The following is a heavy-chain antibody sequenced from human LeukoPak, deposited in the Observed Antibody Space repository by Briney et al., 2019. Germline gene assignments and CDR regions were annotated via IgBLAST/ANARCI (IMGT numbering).Heavy chain of an antibody. CDR3: ARGLMGVAAAGTTYYYYYYMDV. CDR1: GGSFSGYY. J-gene: IGHJ6*03. CDR2: INHSGST. V-gene: IGHV4-34*01. Sequence: SETLSLTCAVYGGSFSGYYWSWIRQPPGKGLEWIGEINHSGSTNYNPSLKSRVTISVDTSKNQFSLKLSSVTAADTAVYYCARGLMGVAAAGTTYYYYYYMDVWGKGTTVTVSS. D-gene: IGHD6-13*01.